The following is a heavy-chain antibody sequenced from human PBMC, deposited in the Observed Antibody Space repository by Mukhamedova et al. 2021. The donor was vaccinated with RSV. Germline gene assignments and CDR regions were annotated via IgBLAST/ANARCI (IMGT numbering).Heavy chain of an antibody. CDR2: IIPILGIA. J-gene: IGHJ4*02. Sequence: SWVRQAPGQGLEWMGGIIPILGIANYAQKFQGRVTITADESTSTAYMELNSLRSEDTAVYYCARHREIDYGGNRYYFDYWGQGT. V-gene: IGHV1-69*10. CDR3: ARHREIDYGGNRYYFDY. D-gene: IGHD4-23*01.